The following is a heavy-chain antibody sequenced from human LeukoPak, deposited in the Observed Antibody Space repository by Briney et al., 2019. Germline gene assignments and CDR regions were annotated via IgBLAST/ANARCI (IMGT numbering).Heavy chain of an antibody. J-gene: IGHJ2*01. D-gene: IGHD6-6*01. CDR2: IYYSGST. V-gene: IGHV4-39*07. Sequence: SETLSLTCTVSGGSISSGDYYWSWIRQPPGKGLEWIGSIYYSGSTYYNPSPKSRVTISVDTSKNQFSLKLSSVTAADTAVYYCARAPTPRGQYSRGGAHWYFDLWGRGTLVTVSS. CDR3: ARAPTPRGQYSRGGAHWYFDL. CDR1: GGSISSGDYY.